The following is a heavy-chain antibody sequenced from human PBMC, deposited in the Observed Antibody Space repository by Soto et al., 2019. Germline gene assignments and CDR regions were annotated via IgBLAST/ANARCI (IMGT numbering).Heavy chain of an antibody. D-gene: IGHD6-19*01. V-gene: IGHV4-34*01. CDR3: ARGGSNDWQVAFDI. Sequence: SETLSLTCVVSGGSFSTYYYNWIRQSPGKGLEWIGEINHSGSNNYSPSLKSRVTMSFDTSKNQFSLKLTSVTAAYTAVYYCARGGSNDWQVAFDIWGQGTMVTVSS. CDR2: INHSGSN. J-gene: IGHJ3*02. CDR1: GGSFSTYY.